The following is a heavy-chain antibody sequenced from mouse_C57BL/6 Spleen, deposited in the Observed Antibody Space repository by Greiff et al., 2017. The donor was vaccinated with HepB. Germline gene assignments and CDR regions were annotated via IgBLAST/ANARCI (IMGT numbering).Heavy chain of an antibody. CDR3: ARKALYYDYDGGYFDV. D-gene: IGHD2-4*01. CDR1: GFSLTSYA. Sequence: QVQLQQSGPGLVAPSQSLSITCTVSGFSLTSYAISWVRQPPGKGLEWLGVIWTGGGTNYNSALKSRLSISKDNSKSQVFLKMNSLQTDDTARYYCARKALYYDYDGGYFDVWGTGTTVTVSS. CDR2: IWTGGGT. J-gene: IGHJ1*03. V-gene: IGHV2-9-1*01.